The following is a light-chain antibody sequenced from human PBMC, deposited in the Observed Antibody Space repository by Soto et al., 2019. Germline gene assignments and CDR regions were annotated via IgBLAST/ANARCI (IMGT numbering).Light chain of an antibody. J-gene: IGKJ4*01. Sequence: EIALTQSPATLSLSPGEGATLSCRASHSVSRYLAWYQQKPGQAPRLLIYDTSNRGTGIPARFSGSGSGTAFTLTISSLEPEDSAVYYCQQRNNWPWTFGGGTKVEIK. CDR3: QQRNNWPWT. CDR1: HSVSRY. V-gene: IGKV3-11*01. CDR2: DTS.